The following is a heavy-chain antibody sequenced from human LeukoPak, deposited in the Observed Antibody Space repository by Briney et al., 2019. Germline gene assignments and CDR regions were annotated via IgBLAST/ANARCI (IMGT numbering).Heavy chain of an antibody. Sequence: PGGSLRLSCAASGFTVSNYEMNWVRQAPGKGLEWVSFIASDHTTYYADSVKGRFTISRDNAKNSLYLQMNNLRAEDTAVYYCARWGVGDYWGQGTLVTVSS. CDR3: ARWGVGDY. D-gene: IGHD1-26*01. CDR1: GFTVSNYE. J-gene: IGHJ4*02. V-gene: IGHV3-48*03. CDR2: IASDHTT.